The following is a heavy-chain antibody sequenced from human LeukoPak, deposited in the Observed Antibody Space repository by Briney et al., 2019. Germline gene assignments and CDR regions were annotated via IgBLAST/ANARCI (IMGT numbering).Heavy chain of an antibody. CDR1: GGSFSGYY. CDR3: ARGPLLFCSSTSCYPRNDY. J-gene: IGHJ4*02. V-gene: IGHV4-34*01. D-gene: IGHD2-2*01. CDR2: INHSGST. Sequence: SETLSLTSAVYGGSFSGYYWSWIRQPPRKGLEWIGEINHSGSTNYNPSLKSRVTISVDTSKNQFSLKLSSVTAADTAVYYCARGPLLFCSSTSCYPRNDYWGQGTLVTVSS.